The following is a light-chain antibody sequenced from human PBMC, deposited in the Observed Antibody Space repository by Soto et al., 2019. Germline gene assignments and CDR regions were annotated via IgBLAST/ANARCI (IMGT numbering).Light chain of an antibody. V-gene: IGKV3-20*01. CDR1: QSVSDTS. J-gene: IGKJ1*01. CDR3: QQYGSPHWT. Sequence: EIVLTQSPGTLSLSPGERVTLSCPGSQSVSDTSIAWYQQKPGQPPRLLIYAASTRAAGIPDRFGGSGSGRDFNFTISRLENEDFAVYYCQQYGSPHWTFGQGTKVDIK. CDR2: AAS.